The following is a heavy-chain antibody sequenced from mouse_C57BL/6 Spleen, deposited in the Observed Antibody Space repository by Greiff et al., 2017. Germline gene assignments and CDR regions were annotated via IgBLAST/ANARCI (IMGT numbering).Heavy chain of an antibody. V-gene: IGHV1-80*01. CDR1: GYAFSSYW. Sequence: QVQLQQSGAELVKPGASVKISCKASGYAFSSYWMNWVKQRPGKGLEWIGQIYPGDGDTNYNGKFKGKATLTADKSSSTAYMQLSSLTSEDSAVYYCARPRGQRGYFDVWGTGTTVTVSS. CDR3: ARPRGQRGYFDV. J-gene: IGHJ1*03. CDR2: IYPGDGDT. D-gene: IGHD3-1*01.